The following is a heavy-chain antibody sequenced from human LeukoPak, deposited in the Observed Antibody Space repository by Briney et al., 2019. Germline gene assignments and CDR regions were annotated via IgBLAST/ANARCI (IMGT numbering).Heavy chain of an antibody. CDR3: AKDLPNPGTSRHFQY. Sequence: GGSLRLSCAASGFTLTSYALSWVRQAPGKGLEWVSSISGSGGSTYYADSVKGRFTISRDNSKNTLYLQMNSLRAEDTAVYYCAKDLPNPGTSRHFQYWGQGTLVTVS. CDR2: ISGSGGST. D-gene: IGHD2-8*01. J-gene: IGHJ1*01. CDR1: GFTLTSYA. V-gene: IGHV3-23*01.